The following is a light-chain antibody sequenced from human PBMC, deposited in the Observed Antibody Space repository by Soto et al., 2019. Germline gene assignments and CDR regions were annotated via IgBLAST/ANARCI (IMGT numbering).Light chain of an antibody. CDR1: QSVSSY. V-gene: IGKV3-11*01. CDR3: LQRSNLPLTWT. Sequence: EIVLTQSPATLSLSPGERATLSCRASQSVSSYLAWYQQKPGQAPRLLIYDASNRATGIPARFSGSGSGTDFTLTISSLEPEDFAVYFCLQRSNLPLTWTFGQGTKVDIK. CDR2: DAS. J-gene: IGKJ1*01.